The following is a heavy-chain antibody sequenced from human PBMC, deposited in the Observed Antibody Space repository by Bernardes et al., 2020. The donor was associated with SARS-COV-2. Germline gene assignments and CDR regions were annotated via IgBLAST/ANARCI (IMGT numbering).Heavy chain of an antibody. CDR2: VNPMSGST. D-gene: IGHD2-15*01. V-gene: IGHV1-8*01. J-gene: IGHJ4*02. CDR1: GYTFIIFD. CDR3: AVQSSSRYCSDDNCEYFDH. Sequence: ASVKVSCTASGYTFIIFDINWVRQATDQGLEWVGRVNPMSGSTDYAQNFQGRVTMTTDASTRTAYMELSSLTSEDTAVYYCAVQSSSRYCSDDNCEYFDHWGQGTLVTVSS.